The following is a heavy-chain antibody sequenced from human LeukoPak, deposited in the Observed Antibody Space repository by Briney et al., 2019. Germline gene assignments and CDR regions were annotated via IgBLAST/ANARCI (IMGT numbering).Heavy chain of an antibody. J-gene: IGHJ4*02. CDR3: ARRGGYDYYFDY. V-gene: IGHV4-39*01. CDR2: IYYSGST. CDR1: GGSISSSSYY. D-gene: IGHD5-12*01. Sequence: SETLSLTCTVSGGSISSSSYYWGWIRQPPGKGLEWIGSIYYSGSTYYNPSLKGRVTISVDTSKNQFSLKLSSVTAADTAVYYCARRGGYDYYFDYWGQGTLVTVSS.